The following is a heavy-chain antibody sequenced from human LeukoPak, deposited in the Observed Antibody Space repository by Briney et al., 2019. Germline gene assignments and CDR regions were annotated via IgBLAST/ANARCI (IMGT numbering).Heavy chain of an antibody. J-gene: IGHJ3*02. CDR2: IKPYNGET. CDR3: ARATREIRYFDWSDAFEI. D-gene: IGHD3-9*01. Sequence: ASVKVSCKASGYTFTGSYMHWVRQAPGQGLEWMGWIKPYNGETKYAQKFQGRLTLTRDTSISTAYMELSRLRSDDTAVYYCARATREIRYFDWSDAFEIWGQGTMVTVSS. V-gene: IGHV1-2*02. CDR1: GYTFTGSY.